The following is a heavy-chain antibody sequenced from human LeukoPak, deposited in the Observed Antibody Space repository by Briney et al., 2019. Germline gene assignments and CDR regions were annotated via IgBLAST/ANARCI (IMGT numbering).Heavy chain of an antibody. J-gene: IGHJ5*02. D-gene: IGHD3-16*01. CDR1: GGTLSSYT. Sequence: SVKVSCKASGGTLSSYTISWVRQAPGQGLEWMGRIIPILGIANYAQKFQGRVTITADKSTSTAYMELSSLRSEDTAVYYCARAPTFLGGFDPWGQGTLVTVSS. CDR2: IIPILGIA. CDR3: ARAPTFLGGFDP. V-gene: IGHV1-69*02.